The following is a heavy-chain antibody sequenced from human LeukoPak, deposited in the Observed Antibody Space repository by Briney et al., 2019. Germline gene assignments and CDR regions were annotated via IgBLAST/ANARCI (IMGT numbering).Heavy chain of an antibody. D-gene: IGHD3-10*01. V-gene: IGHV4-4*07. CDR1: GGSISSYY. CDR3: ARRHPYYYGSGTYSRED. CDR2: ISTSGTT. J-gene: IGHJ4*02. Sequence: SETLSLTCTVSGGSISSYYWNWIRQPAGKGLEWIGRISTSGTTNYHPSLKSRVTLSLDTSKNQFSLNLRSVTAADTAIYFCARRHPYYYGSGTYSREDWGQGTLVTVSS.